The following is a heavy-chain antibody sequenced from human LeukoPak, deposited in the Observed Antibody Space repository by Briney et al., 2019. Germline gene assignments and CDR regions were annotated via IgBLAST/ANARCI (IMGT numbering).Heavy chain of an antibody. V-gene: IGHV3-30-3*01. CDR2: ISYDGSNK. Sequence: PGGSLRLSCAASGFTFSSYAMHWVRQAPGKGLEWVAVISYDGSNKYYADSVKGRFTISRDNSKNTLYLQMNSLRAEDTAVYYCARDSCSSTSCYTVYGMDVWGQETTVTVSS. J-gene: IGHJ6*02. CDR1: GFTFSSYA. D-gene: IGHD2-2*02. CDR3: ARDSCSSTSCYTVYGMDV.